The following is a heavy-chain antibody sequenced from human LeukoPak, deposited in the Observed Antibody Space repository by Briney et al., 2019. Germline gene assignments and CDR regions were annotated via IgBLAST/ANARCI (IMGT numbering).Heavy chain of an antibody. D-gene: IGHD3-10*01. V-gene: IGHV3-48*03. CDR1: GFTFSTYE. CDR3: ARGTSGTYYNILSNWPDP. CDR2: ISGSSVLI. J-gene: IGHJ5*02. Sequence: GGSLRLSCEASGFTFSTYEMSWVRQAPGKGLEWISYISGSSVLIYYADSVKGRFTISRDNAKNSLFLQMNSLRADDTAVYYCARGTSGTYYNILSNWPDPWGQGTLVTVSS.